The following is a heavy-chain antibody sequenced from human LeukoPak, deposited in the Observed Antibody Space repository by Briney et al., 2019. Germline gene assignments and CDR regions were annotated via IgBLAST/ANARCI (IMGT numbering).Heavy chain of an antibody. D-gene: IGHD1-26*01. Sequence: GGSLRLSCLTSGFTFSTNAMSWVRQAPGKGLEWISGISGSGASTYYADSVTGRFTISRDNSRNTLYLQMDSLRGDDTAVYYCAKDVGKWESLHFFDYWGQGTLVTVSS. CDR2: ISGSGAST. CDR1: GFTFSTNA. J-gene: IGHJ4*02. CDR3: AKDVGKWESLHFFDY. V-gene: IGHV3-23*01.